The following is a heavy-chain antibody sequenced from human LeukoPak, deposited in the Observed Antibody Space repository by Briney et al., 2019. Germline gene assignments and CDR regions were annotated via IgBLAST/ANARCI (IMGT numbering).Heavy chain of an antibody. Sequence: SETLSLTCTVSGGSISSYYWSWIRQPPGKGLEWIGYIYYSGSTNYNPSLKSRVTISVDTSKNQFSLKLSSVTAADTAVYYCARDFRRYDYVWGSYRYEGFDPWGQGTLVTVSS. CDR1: GGSISSYY. J-gene: IGHJ5*02. CDR3: ARDFRRYDYVWGSYRYEGFDP. D-gene: IGHD3-16*02. CDR2: IYYSGST. V-gene: IGHV4-59*12.